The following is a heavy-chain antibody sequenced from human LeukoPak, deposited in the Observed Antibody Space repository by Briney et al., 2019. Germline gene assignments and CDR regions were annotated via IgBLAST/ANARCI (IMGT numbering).Heavy chain of an antibody. CDR2: IYTSGST. V-gene: IGHV4-4*09. D-gene: IGHD6-6*01. CDR3: ARHGSSSAYYYHYMDV. CDR1: GGSISSYY. J-gene: IGHJ6*03. Sequence: SETLSLTCTVSGGSISSYYWSWIRQPPGKGLEWIGYIYTSGSTNYNPSLKSRVTISVDTSKNQFSLKLSSVTAADTAVYYCARHGSSSAYYYHYMDVWGKGATVTVSS.